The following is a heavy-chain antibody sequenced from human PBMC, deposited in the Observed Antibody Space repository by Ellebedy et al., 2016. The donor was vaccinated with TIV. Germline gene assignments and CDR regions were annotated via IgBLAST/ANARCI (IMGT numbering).Heavy chain of an antibody. CDR1: GYTFASYD. J-gene: IGHJ4*02. CDR3: ARGRRDNWSSYLFDH. V-gene: IGHV1-8*01. CDR2: MNPKSGNT. Sequence: AASVKVSCEASGYTFASYDINWVRQANGQGLEWMGWMNPKSGNTGYAQKFQGRVTMTRNTSISTAFMELSSLGSEDTAVYYCARGRRDNWSSYLFDHWGQGTLVPVSS. D-gene: IGHD1-1*01.